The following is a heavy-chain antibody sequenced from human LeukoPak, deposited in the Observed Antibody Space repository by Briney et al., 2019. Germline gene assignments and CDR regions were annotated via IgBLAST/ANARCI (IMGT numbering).Heavy chain of an antibody. CDR2: ISGSGVI. CDR3: ARDSGTTGEVKFDP. J-gene: IGHJ5*02. D-gene: IGHD3-10*01. Sequence: SETLSLTCTVSGGPITTYYLSWIRQSAGMGLEWIGRISGSGVITYNPSLKSRVILSLDTSNNHFSLKLISFTAADTAVYYCARDSGTTGEVKFDPWGQGMLVTVSS. V-gene: IGHV4-4*07. CDR1: GGPITTYY.